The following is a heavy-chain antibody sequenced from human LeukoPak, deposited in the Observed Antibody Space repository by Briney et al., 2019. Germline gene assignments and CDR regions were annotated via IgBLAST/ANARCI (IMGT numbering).Heavy chain of an antibody. CDR1: GGTFSSYA. V-gene: IGHV7-4-1*02. CDR3: ARALTDYSQLPSDAFDI. CDR2: INTNTGNP. Sequence: ASVKVSCKASGGTFSSYAISWVRQAPGQGLEWMGWINTNTGNPTYAQGFTGRFVFSLDTSVSTAYLQISSLKAEDTAVYYCARALTDYSQLPSDAFDIWGQGTMVTVSS. D-gene: IGHD1-1*01. J-gene: IGHJ3*02.